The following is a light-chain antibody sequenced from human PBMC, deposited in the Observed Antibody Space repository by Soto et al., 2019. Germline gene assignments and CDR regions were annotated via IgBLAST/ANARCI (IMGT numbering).Light chain of an antibody. CDR1: SSDVGSSNL. V-gene: IGLV2-23*01. Sequence: QSVLTQPASVSGSPGQSITISCTGTSSDVGSSNLVSWYQQHPGKAPKLMIYEASERPSGVSNRFSGSKSGNTASLTISGLQAADEADYYCCSYAGSSAYVVFGGGTKLTVL. J-gene: IGLJ2*01. CDR2: EAS. CDR3: CSYAGSSAYVV.